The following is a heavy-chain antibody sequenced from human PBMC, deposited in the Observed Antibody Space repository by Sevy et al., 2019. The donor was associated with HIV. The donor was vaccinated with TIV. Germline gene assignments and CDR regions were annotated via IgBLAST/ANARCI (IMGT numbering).Heavy chain of an antibody. CDR3: ARHCTGSSCSHAFDI. V-gene: IGHV4-34*01. J-gene: IGHJ3*02. D-gene: IGHD2-15*01. CDR2: INHSGGT. Sequence: SETLSITCAVYGGSVSGYYWSWIRQPPGKGLEWIGEINHSGGTNYNPSLKSRVAISVDTSKNHFSLKLNSVTAADTAVYYCARHCTGSSCSHAFDIWGQGTMVTVSS. CDR1: GGSVSGYY.